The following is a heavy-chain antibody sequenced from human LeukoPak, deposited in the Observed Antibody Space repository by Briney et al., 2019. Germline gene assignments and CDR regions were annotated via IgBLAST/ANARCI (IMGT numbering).Heavy chain of an antibody. CDR2: ISGGGGST. CDR1: GFTFSIYA. V-gene: IGHV3-23*01. Sequence: GGPLSLSCAPSGFTFSIYARMGLPQAPGRGREWVSGISGGGGSTYFADSVEGRFTISRDNSKNTVYVQMNNLRAEDTAVYYCARDRDRAEFYFDYWGQGTLVTVSS. J-gene: IGHJ4*02. CDR3: ARDRDRAEFYFDY. D-gene: IGHD1-14*01.